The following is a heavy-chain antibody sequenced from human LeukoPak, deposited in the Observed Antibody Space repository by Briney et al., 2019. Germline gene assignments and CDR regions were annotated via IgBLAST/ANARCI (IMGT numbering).Heavy chain of an antibody. J-gene: IGHJ4*02. CDR3: ARGGGYASPIGY. V-gene: IGHV4-61*08. CDR2: VYYVSST. Sequence: SETLSLTCSVSGASVGSAGYHWSWIRQPPGGGLEWVGYVYYVSSTNYNPSLKSRVTISVDTSKNQFSLKLSSVTAADTAVYYCARGGGYASPIGYWGQGALVTVSS. CDR1: GASVGSAGYH. D-gene: IGHD5-12*01.